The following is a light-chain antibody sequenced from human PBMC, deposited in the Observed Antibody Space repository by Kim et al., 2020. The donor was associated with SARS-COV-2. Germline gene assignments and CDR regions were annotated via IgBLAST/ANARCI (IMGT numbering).Light chain of an antibody. Sequence: GGTVTRTCDSSTGAGTSGHFPCWCQQKPGQAPRTLIYDTGNRHYCTPARFSGALLGGKAALALSAAQAEDEADYYCLLSYSDSRVFGGGTQLTVL. CDR3: LLSYSDSRV. V-gene: IGLV7-46*01. J-gene: IGLJ2*01. CDR2: DTG. CDR1: TGAGTSGHF.